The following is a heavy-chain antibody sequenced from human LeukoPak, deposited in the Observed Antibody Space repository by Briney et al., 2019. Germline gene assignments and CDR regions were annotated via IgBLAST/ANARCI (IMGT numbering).Heavy chain of an antibody. V-gene: IGHV3-21*01. J-gene: IGHJ4*02. CDR3: ARDKYGDYGLDY. Sequence: GGSLRLSCAASGFTFSSYTMNWVRQAPGKGLEWVSSISSSSTYIYYADSVKGRFTISRDYARNSLSLQMNSLRAEDTAVYYCARDKYGDYGLDYWGPGTLVTVSS. CDR2: ISSSSTYI. CDR1: GFTFSSYT. D-gene: IGHD4-17*01.